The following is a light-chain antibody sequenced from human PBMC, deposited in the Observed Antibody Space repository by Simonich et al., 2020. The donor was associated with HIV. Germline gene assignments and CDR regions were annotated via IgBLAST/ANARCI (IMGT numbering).Light chain of an antibody. CDR2: GAS. CDR1: QNVASN. J-gene: IGKJ3*01. V-gene: IGKV3-15*01. CDR3: QQYNNWPSPFT. Sequence: EIVMTQSPATLSVSPGERATLSCRVSQNVASNLAWYQQKPGQAPRLLIYGASSRATGIPARFRGSGFGTEFTLTISSMQSEDFAVYYCQQYNNWPSPFTFGPGTKVDIE.